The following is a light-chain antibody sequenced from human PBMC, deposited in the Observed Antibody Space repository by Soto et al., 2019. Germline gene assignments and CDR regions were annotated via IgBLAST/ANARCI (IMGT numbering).Light chain of an antibody. CDR1: QSVTTF. CDR2: DVS. J-gene: IGKJ4*01. V-gene: IGKV3-11*01. Sequence: EIVLTQSPVTLSLSPGERATLSCRASQSVTTFLAWYQQQPGQAPRLLIYDVSNRATGIPARFSGSGSGTDFTLTISSLEPEDFAVYYCQQRINWPLTFGGGAKVEIK. CDR3: QQRINWPLT.